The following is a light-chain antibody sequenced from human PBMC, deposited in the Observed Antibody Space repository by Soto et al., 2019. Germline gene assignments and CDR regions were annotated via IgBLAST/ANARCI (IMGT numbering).Light chain of an antibody. CDR1: GSDVGAYNL. V-gene: IGLV2-23*02. CDR3: CSYAGTVAYV. J-gene: IGLJ1*01. CDR2: EVS. Sequence: QSVVPQPASVSGSPGQSITISCAGTGSDVGAYNLVSWYQQHPGKAPKLIICEVSTRPSGISNRFSGSKSGDTASLTISGLQAEDEADYFCCSYAGTVAYVFGTGTKVNVL.